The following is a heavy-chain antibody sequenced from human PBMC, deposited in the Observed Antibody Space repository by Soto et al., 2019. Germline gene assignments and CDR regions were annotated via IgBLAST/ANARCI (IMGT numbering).Heavy chain of an antibody. V-gene: IGHV1-18*01. CDR2: ISAYNGNT. CDR1: GYTFTSYG. J-gene: IGHJ6*02. CDR3: AKGLVAEDDTNDYYYGMDV. D-gene: IGHD2-15*01. Sequence: ASVKVSCKASGYTFTSYGISWVRQAPGQGLEWMGWISAYNGNTNYAQKLQGRVTMTTDTSTSTAYMELRSLRSDDTAVYYCAKGLVAEDDTNDYYYGMDVWGQVTTVTVSS.